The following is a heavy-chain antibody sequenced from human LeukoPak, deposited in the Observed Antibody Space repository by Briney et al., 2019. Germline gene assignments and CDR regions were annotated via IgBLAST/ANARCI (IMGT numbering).Heavy chain of an antibody. V-gene: IGHV3-66*01. Sequence: GGSLRLSCAASGFTFSSYGMNWVRQAPGKGLEWVSVIYSGGSTYYADSVKGRFTISRDNSKNTVYIQMNSLRAEDTAVYYCARVPHHNYGMDVWGQGTAVTVSS. D-gene: IGHD1-14*01. CDR3: ARVPHHNYGMDV. CDR1: GFTFSSYG. CDR2: IYSGGST. J-gene: IGHJ6*02.